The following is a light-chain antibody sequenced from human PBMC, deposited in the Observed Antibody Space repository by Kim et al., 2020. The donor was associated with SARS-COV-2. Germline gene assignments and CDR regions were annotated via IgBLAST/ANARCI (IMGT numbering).Light chain of an antibody. CDR2: GAS. V-gene: IGKV3D-15*01. Sequence: VHLEETAPRSCSASQSVVSTLSCDHQKPHQTPRLLIYGASIRATGIPARFRGSGSETEFTLTISSLQSEDFAVYCCQQYGKWPLTFVGGTKVGSK. CDR1: QSVVST. J-gene: IGKJ4*01. CDR3: QQYGKWPLT.